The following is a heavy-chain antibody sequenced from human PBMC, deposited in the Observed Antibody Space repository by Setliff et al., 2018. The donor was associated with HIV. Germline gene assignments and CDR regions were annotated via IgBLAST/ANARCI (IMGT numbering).Heavy chain of an antibody. J-gene: IGHJ4*02. CDR1: GYTFTDYY. Sequence: ASVKVSCKASGYTFTDYYIHWVRQAPGQGLEWMGWIYPNTGGTNYAQKFQGRVTMTRDTSISTAYMELSRLRSDDTALYYCARGRYCSGGSCYGPYYYWGQGTLVTVSS. D-gene: IGHD2-15*01. V-gene: IGHV1-2*02. CDR2: IYPNTGGT. CDR3: ARGRYCSGGSCYGPYYY.